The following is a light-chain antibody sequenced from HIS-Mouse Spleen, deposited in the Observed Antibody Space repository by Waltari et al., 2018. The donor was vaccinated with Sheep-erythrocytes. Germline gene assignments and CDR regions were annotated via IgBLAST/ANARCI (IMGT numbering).Light chain of an antibody. CDR2: DVS. Sequence: QSALTQPRQVSGSPGQSVTISCTGTSSEVGGYNYVSWYQQHPGKAPNLMIYDVSKRPSGVPDRFSGSKSGNTASLTISGLQAEDEADYYCCSYAGSYNHVFATGTKVTVL. V-gene: IGLV2-11*01. J-gene: IGLJ1*01. CDR1: SSEVGGYNY. CDR3: CSYAGSYNHV.